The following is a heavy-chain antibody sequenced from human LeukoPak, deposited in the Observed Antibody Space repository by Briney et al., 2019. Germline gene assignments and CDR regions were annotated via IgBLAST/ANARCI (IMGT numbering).Heavy chain of an antibody. CDR3: ARRYGGNIDY. J-gene: IGHJ4*02. CDR1: GYSFTTYW. D-gene: IGHD4-23*01. Sequence: GESLKISCKGSGYSFTTYWIGWVRQMPGKGLEWMGIVYSSDSNFRHSPSFQGQVTISADKSISTAYLQWSSLKASDTAMYYCARRYGGNIDYWGQGTLVTVSS. CDR2: VYSSDSNF. V-gene: IGHV5-51*01.